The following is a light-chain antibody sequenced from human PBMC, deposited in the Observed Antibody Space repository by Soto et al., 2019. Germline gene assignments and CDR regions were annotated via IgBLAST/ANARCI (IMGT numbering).Light chain of an antibody. CDR1: SRDVGAYDY. J-gene: IGLJ1*01. CDR2: YVD. Sequence: QSALTRPASVSGSPGQSITISCTGTSRDVGAYDYVSWYLQYPDKAPQLLIYYVDHRPSGVSSRFSGSKSGNTASLTISGLQAEDEGDYYCCSYADGSIYFFGTGTKV. V-gene: IGLV2-14*03. CDR3: CSYADGSIYF.